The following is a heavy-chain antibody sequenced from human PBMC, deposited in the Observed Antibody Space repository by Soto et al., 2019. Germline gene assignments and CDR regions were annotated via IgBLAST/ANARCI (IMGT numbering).Heavy chain of an antibody. J-gene: IGHJ4*02. CDR2: ITNTGITT. CDR3: AKGFDYGDTKHIDH. CDR1: GFDFSTHA. Sequence: LRLSCAASGFDFSTHALTCVLQAPVKGLEWLSSITNTGITTHYADSVKGRFTISRENSRNTLHLQLNNLRVDDTAVYYCAKGFDYGDTKHIDHWGQGTLVTVSS. V-gene: IGHV3-23*01. D-gene: IGHD4-17*01.